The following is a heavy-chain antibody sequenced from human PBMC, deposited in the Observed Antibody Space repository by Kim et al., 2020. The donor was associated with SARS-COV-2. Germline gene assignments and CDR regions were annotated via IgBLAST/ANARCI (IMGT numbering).Heavy chain of an antibody. CDR3: ARARSSGIAAAGI. D-gene: IGHD6-13*01. J-gene: IGHJ1*01. Sequence: SETLSLTCAVSGGSISSGGYSWSWIRQPPGKGLEWIGYIYHSGSTYYNPSLKSRVTISVDRSKNQFSLKLSSVTAADTAVYYCARARSSGIAAAGIWGQG. V-gene: IGHV4-30-2*01. CDR2: IYHSGST. CDR1: GGSISSGGYS.